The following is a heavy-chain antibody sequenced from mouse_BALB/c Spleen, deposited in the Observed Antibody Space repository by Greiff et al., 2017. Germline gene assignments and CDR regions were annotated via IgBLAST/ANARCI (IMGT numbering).Heavy chain of an antibody. CDR1: GYIFTSYW. J-gene: IGHJ4*01. Sequence: QVQLQQSGAELVRPGASVKLSCKTSGYIFTSYWIHWVKQRSGHGLEWIGDIYPGGGYTNYNEKFKGKATLTADTSSSTAYMQLSSLTSEDSAVYFCARGGGMDYWGQGTSVTVSS. CDR3: ARGGGMDY. D-gene: IGHD1-1*02. CDR2: IYPGGGYT. V-gene: IGHV1-63*02.